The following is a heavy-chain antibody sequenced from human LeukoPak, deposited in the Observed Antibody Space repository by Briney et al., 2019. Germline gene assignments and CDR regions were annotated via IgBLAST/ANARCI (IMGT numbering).Heavy chain of an antibody. Sequence: GGSLRLSCAASGFTFSDYYMSWIRQAPGKGLEWVSYISSSGSTIYYADSVKGRFTTSRDNAKNSLYLQMNSLRAEDTAVYYCARTPHDYGDYVDYWGQGTLVTVSS. CDR2: ISSSGSTI. CDR1: GFTFSDYY. V-gene: IGHV3-11*01. CDR3: ARTPHDYGDYVDY. D-gene: IGHD4-17*01. J-gene: IGHJ4*02.